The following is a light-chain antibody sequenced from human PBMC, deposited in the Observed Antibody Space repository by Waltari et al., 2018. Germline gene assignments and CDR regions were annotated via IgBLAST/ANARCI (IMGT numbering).Light chain of an antibody. CDR1: ESVSVDY. J-gene: IGKJ1*01. Sequence: IVLTQSPGTLSLSPGGRATLSCRASESVSVDYLAWSQQKPGQAPRLLIYDAATRATCVPDRFSGSGSGTDFTLTISRLEPEDFAVYYCQQYGSLPWTFGQGTKVAIK. CDR3: QQYGSLPWT. V-gene: IGKV3-20*01. CDR2: DAA.